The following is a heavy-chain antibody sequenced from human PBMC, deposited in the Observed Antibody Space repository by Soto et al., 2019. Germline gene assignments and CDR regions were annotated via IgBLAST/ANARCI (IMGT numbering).Heavy chain of an antibody. V-gene: IGHV4-34*01. J-gene: IGHJ4*02. CDR2: INHSGST. Sequence: QVQLQQWGAGLLKPSETLSLTCAVYGGSFSGYYWRWIRQPPGKGLEWIGEINHSGSTNYNPSLKSRVTISVDPSKNQFSLRLSSVTAAATAVYYCARPRRSYYYDSSGSAYWGQGTLVTVSS. CDR3: ARPRRSYYYDSSGSAY. D-gene: IGHD3-22*01. CDR1: GGSFSGYY.